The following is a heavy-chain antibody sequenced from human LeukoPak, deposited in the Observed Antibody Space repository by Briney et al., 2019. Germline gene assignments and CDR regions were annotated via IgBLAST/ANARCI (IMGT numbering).Heavy chain of an antibody. CDR3: AKDSGYSSSWYGFGAFDI. CDR1: GFTFSSYG. Sequence: GALRLSCAASGFTFSSYGMSWVRQAPGKGLEWVSAISGSGGSTYYADSVKGRFTISRDNSKNTLYLQMNSLRAEDTAVYYCAKDSGYSSSWYGFGAFDIWGQGTMVTVSS. D-gene: IGHD6-13*01. V-gene: IGHV3-23*01. CDR2: ISGSGGST. J-gene: IGHJ3*02.